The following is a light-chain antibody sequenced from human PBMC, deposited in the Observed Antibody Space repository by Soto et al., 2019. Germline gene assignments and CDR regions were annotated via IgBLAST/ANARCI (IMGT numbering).Light chain of an antibody. Sequence: DIQMTQSPSTLSGSVGDRVTITCRASQTISSWLAWYQQKPGKAPKLLIYQASLLESGVQSRFSGSGSGTEFTLTIRSLQPDDFATYYCKQYNSYPWTFGQGTKVDIK. J-gene: IGKJ1*01. V-gene: IGKV1-5*03. CDR1: QTISSW. CDR3: KQYNSYPWT. CDR2: QAS.